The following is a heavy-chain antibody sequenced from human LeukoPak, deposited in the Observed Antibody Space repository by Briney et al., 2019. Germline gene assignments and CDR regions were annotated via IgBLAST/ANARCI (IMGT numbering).Heavy chain of an antibody. Sequence: GGSLRLSCAVSGFTFSDYYMSWLRQAPGKGLEWVSAISGSGGSTYYADSVKGRFTISRDNSKNTLYLQMNSLRAEDTAVYYCAKATRVVGPTSNDYWGQGTLVTVSS. V-gene: IGHV3-23*01. CDR1: GFTFSDYY. J-gene: IGHJ4*02. CDR3: AKATRVVGPTSNDY. CDR2: ISGSGGST. D-gene: IGHD3-22*01.